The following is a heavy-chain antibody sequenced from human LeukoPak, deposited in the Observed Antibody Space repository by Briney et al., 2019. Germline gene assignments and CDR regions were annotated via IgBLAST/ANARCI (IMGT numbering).Heavy chain of an antibody. J-gene: IGHJ3*02. D-gene: IGHD3-10*01. V-gene: IGHV3-33*01. CDR2: IWFDGSNK. CDR3: ARGGGDDAFDI. CDR1: GFTFSNYG. Sequence: RTGGSLRLSCAASGFTFSNYGMHWVRQAPGKGLEWVVVIWFDGSNKYYADSVKGRFTISRDNSKSTLYLQLNSLRAEDTAVYYCARGGGDDAFDIWGQGTMVTVSS.